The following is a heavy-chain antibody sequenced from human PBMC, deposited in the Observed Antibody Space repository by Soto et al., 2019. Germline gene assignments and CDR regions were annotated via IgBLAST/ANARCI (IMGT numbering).Heavy chain of an antibody. D-gene: IGHD5-12*01. CDR1: GFTFSSYG. J-gene: IGHJ5*02. CDR3: AKDQDIVATTEGGWFDP. Sequence: QVQLVESGGGVVQPGRSLRLSCAASGFTFSSYGMHWVRQAPGKGLEWVAVISYDGSNKYYADSVKGRFTISRDNSKNTLYLQMNSLRAEDTAVYYCAKDQDIVATTEGGWFDPWGQGTLVTVSS. CDR2: ISYDGSNK. V-gene: IGHV3-30*18.